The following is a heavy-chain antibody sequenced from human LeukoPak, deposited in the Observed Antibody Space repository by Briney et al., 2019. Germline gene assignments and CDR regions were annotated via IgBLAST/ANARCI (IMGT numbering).Heavy chain of an antibody. V-gene: IGHV1-8*03. J-gene: IGHJ4*02. CDR1: GYTFTSYD. D-gene: IGHD3-10*01. CDR2: MNPNRGNT. Sequence: ASVKVSCKASGYTFTSYDINWVRQATGQGLEWMGLMNPNRGNTGYAQNFQGRVTITRNTSISTAYMELSSLRSEDTAVYYCARALLFRGSGRSFGYWGEGTLGTVSS. CDR3: ARALLFRGSGRSFGY.